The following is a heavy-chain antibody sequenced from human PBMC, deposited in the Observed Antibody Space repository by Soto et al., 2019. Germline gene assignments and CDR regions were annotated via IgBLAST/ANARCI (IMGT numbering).Heavy chain of an antibody. V-gene: IGHV1-69*02. D-gene: IGHD2-2*02. CDR2: IIPILGIA. CDR1: GGTFSSYT. J-gene: IGHJ4*02. CDR3: AMEYCSSTSCYRDY. Sequence: QVQLVQSGAEVKKPGSSVKVSCKASGGTFSSYTISWVRQAPGQGLEWMGRIIPILGIANYAQKLKGRVTITADKSTSTAFIEQSSLRSEDTSVYYCAMEYCSSTSCYRDYWCQGTLVTVSS.